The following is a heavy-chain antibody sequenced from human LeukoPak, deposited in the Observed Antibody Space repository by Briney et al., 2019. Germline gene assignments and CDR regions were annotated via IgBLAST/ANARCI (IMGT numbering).Heavy chain of an antibody. CDR3: ARDRTLYSSGWQLDY. Sequence: ASVKVSCKASGYTFTGYYMHWVRQAPGQGLEWMRRINPNSGGTNYAQKFQGRVTMTRDTSISTAYMELSRLRSDDTAVYYCARDRTLYSSGWQLDYWGQGTLVTVSS. D-gene: IGHD6-19*01. CDR1: GYTFTGYY. CDR2: INPNSGGT. V-gene: IGHV1-2*06. J-gene: IGHJ4*02.